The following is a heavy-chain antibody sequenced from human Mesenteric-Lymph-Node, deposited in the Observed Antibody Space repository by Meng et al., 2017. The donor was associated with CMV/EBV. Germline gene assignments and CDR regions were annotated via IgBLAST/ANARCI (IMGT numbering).Heavy chain of an antibody. CDR2: ISGSGDNI. Sequence: VFSFSNYAMSWVRQPPGKGLEWVSVISGSGDNIFYIDSVKGRFTISRDNSKNTLFLQMNSLRAEDAAVYYCAKVRRSMVNILSGYYYWGQGTLVTVSS. J-gene: IGHJ4*02. CDR3: AKVRRSMVNILSGYYY. V-gene: IGHV3-23*01. D-gene: IGHD3-9*01. CDR1: VFSFSNYA.